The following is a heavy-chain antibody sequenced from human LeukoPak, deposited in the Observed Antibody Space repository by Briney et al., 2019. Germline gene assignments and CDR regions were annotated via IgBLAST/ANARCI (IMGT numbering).Heavy chain of an antibody. CDR1: GFNVNNNY. Sequence: PGGSLRLSCAASGFNVNNNYMSWVRQAPGKGLEWVSVIYSGGSTYYADSVKGRFTISRDNSKNALYLQINSLKAEDTAVYYCARGASLYSSGWYYAYWGQGTLVTVSS. V-gene: IGHV3-66*02. CDR2: IYSGGST. J-gene: IGHJ4*02. CDR3: ARGASLYSSGWYYAY. D-gene: IGHD6-19*01.